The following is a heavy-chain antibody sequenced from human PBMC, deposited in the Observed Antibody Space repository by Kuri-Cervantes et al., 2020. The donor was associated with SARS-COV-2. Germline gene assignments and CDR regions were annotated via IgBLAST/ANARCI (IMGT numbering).Heavy chain of an antibody. J-gene: IGHJ4*02. CDR1: GFTFSSYA. CDR2: ISGSGGST. V-gene: IGHV3-23*01. CDR3: AYGTYYDILTGYLDFDY. D-gene: IGHD3-9*01. Sequence: GESLKISCAASGFTFSSYAMSWVRQAPGKGLEWVSAISGSGGSTYYADSVKGRFTISRDNSKNTLYLQMNSLRAEDTAVYYCAYGTYYDILTGYLDFDYRGQGTLVTVSS.